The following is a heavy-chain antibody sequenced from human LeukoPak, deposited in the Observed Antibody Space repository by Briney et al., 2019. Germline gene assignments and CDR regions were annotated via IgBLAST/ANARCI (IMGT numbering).Heavy chain of an antibody. CDR2: IYYSGST. V-gene: IGHV4-59*08. CDR1: GGSISSYY. Sequence: SETLSLTCTVSGGSISSYYWSWIRQPPGKGLEWIGYIYYSGSTNYNPSLKSRVTISVDTSKNQFSLKLSSVTAAGTAVYYCAGTYYYDSSGYSTFDYWGQGTLVTVSS. J-gene: IGHJ4*02. D-gene: IGHD3-22*01. CDR3: AGTYYYDSSGYSTFDY.